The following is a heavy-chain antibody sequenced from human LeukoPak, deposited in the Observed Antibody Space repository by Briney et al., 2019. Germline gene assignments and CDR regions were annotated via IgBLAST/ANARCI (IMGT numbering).Heavy chain of an antibody. D-gene: IGHD4-11*01. CDR1: GYTFTGYY. Sequence: GASVNVSCKASGYTFTGYYMHWVRQAPGQGLAWMGWINPNSGGTNYPQKFQGRVTNTRDTSISTAYMELGRLRSDGTAEYYSARADSKYYYYDMDVWGQGTTVTVSS. CDR3: ARADSKYYYYDMDV. V-gene: IGHV1-2*02. J-gene: IGHJ6*02. CDR2: INPNSGGT.